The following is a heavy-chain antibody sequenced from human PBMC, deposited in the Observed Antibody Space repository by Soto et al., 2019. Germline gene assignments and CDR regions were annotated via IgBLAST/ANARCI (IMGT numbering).Heavy chain of an antibody. J-gene: IGHJ1*01. Sequence: VASVKVSCKTSGYTFSTSGISWVRQAPGQGLEWVGWIRPDNGNTKSAQRLQGRVTLTTDTSASTAYMELRSLTSDDTAMYYCASDTESNRYNDWGQRRMVTVSS. CDR1: GYTFSTSG. CDR3: ASDTESNRYND. V-gene: IGHV1-18*01. D-gene: IGHD1-20*01. CDR2: IRPDNGNT.